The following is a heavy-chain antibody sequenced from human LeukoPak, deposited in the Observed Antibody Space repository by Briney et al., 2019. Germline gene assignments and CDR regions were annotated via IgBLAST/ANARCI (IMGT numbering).Heavy chain of an antibody. V-gene: IGHV3-23*01. Sequence: GTSLRLSCVASGFTFTNYAMSWVRQAPGKGLEWVSAITGSDGTSHYADSVKGRFTISRDNSKNTLYLQVNSLRAEDTAVYYCARWGDYDILTGYYVPDYWGQGTLVTVSS. D-gene: IGHD3-9*01. CDR3: ARWGDYDILTGYYVPDY. CDR2: ITGSDGTS. J-gene: IGHJ4*02. CDR1: GFTFTNYA.